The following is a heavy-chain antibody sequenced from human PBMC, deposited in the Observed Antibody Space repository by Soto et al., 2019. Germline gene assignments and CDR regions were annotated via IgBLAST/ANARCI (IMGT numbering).Heavy chain of an antibody. CDR3: VRLEPVGFCSRTSCVNWFDA. V-gene: IGHV5-51*01. CDR2: IYPGDSDT. D-gene: IGHD2-2*01. J-gene: IGHJ5*02. CDR1: RYSFTSYW. Sequence: PGESLKISCKGSRYSFTSYWLGWVRQTPGKGLESMGIIYPGDSDTRYSPSFQGQVTISADKSIGTAYLQWSSLKASDTAMYYCVRLEPVGFCSRTSCVNWFDAWGQGTLVTVSS.